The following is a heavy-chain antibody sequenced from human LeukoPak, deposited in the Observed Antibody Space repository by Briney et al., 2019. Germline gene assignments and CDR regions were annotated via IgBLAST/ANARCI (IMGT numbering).Heavy chain of an antibody. J-gene: IGHJ5*02. CDR2: IYPGDSDT. D-gene: IGHD2-15*01. Sequence: GESLKISCKGSGYSFTSYWIGWVRQMPGKGLEWMGIIYPGDSDTRYSPSFQGQVTISADKSISTAYLQWSSLKASDTAMYYCARHPSHRSHANWFDPWGQGTLVTVSS. V-gene: IGHV5-51*01. CDR1: GYSFTSYW. CDR3: ARHPSHRSHANWFDP.